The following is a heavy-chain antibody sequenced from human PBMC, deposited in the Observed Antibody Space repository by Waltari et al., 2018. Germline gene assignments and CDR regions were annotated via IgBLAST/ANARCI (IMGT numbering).Heavy chain of an antibody. V-gene: IGHV4-4*07. Sequence: QVQLQESGPGLVKPLETLSLTCTASGGSISSYYWSWIRPPAGKGLEWIGRIYTSGSTNNNPSLKRRVTMSVDTSKNQFSLKLSSVTAADTAVYYCARDPGEEWELLGAFDIWGQGTMVTVSS. J-gene: IGHJ3*02. CDR3: ARDPGEEWELLGAFDI. CDR1: GGSISSYY. D-gene: IGHD1-26*01. CDR2: IYTSGST.